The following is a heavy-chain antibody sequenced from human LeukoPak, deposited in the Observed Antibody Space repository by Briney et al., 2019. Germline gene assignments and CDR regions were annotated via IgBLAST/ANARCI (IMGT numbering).Heavy chain of an antibody. J-gene: IGHJ3*02. CDR2: ISGSGGST. CDR1: GFTFSSYA. Sequence: GGSLRLSCAASGFTFSSYAMSWVRQAPGKGQEWVSAISGSGGSTYYADSVKGRFTISRDNSKNTLYLQMNSLRAEDTAVYYCANSDYGDYGWFAFDIWGQGTMVTVSS. V-gene: IGHV3-23*01. CDR3: ANSDYGDYGWFAFDI. D-gene: IGHD4-17*01.